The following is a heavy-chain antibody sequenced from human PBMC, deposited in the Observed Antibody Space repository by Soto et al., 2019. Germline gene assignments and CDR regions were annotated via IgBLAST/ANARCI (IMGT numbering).Heavy chain of an antibody. V-gene: IGHV1-3*01. CDR2: INAGNGNT. Sequence: GASVKVSCKASGYTFTSYAMHWVRQAPGQRLEWMGWINAGNGNTKYSQKFQGRVTITRDTSASTAYMELSSLRSEDTAVYYCARVGYYYDSSGYYLFSLVPSDDAFDIWGQGTMVTVSS. D-gene: IGHD3-22*01. CDR3: ARVGYYYDSSGYYLFSLVPSDDAFDI. J-gene: IGHJ3*02. CDR1: GYTFTSYA.